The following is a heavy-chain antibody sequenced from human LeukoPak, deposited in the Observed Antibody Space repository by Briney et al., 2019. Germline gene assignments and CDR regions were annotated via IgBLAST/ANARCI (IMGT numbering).Heavy chain of an antibody. Sequence: GGSLRLSCAASGFTFSSYAMSWVRQAPGKGLDWVSGISDNGDSTNYADSVKGRFTISRDNPKSTLYLQMSSLRAEDTAVYYCAKAGWSWYFDYWGQGTLLTVSS. V-gene: IGHV3-23*01. D-gene: IGHD1-26*01. CDR1: GFTFSSYA. CDR2: ISDNGDST. CDR3: AKAGWSWYFDY. J-gene: IGHJ4*02.